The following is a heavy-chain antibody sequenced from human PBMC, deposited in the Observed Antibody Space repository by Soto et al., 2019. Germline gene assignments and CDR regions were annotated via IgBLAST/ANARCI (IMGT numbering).Heavy chain of an antibody. J-gene: IGHJ4*02. V-gene: IGHV3-23*01. D-gene: IGHD3-22*01. CDR2: ITGSGGKI. CDR1: GFTFSDYA. CDR3: AKDATHQYDSTGPFRVFDY. Sequence: PGGSLRLSCAASGFTFSDYAMSWVRQAPGKGLDWVSAITGSGGKIYYADSVKGRFTISRDNSKNTLYLQMNSLRAEDTAVYYCAKDATHQYDSTGPFRVFDYWGQGTLVTVSS.